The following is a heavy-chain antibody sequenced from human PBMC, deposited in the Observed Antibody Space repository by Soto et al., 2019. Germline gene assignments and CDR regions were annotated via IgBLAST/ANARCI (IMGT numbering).Heavy chain of an antibody. V-gene: IGHV1-18*01. CDR3: AREPYSTGWFDY. Sequence: QVQLVQSGAEVKKPGASVKVSCKASGYSFTGYGINWVRQAPEQGPEWMGWISPNNDNTNYAQKFQGRVTMTTDTSTSTAYMELRGLRSDDTAVYYCAREPYSTGWFDYWGQGTLVTVSS. J-gene: IGHJ4*02. CDR2: ISPNNDNT. D-gene: IGHD6-19*01. CDR1: GYSFTGYG.